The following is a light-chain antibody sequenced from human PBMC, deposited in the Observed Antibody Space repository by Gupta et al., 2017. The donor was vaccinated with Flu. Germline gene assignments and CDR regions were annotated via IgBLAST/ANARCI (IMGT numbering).Light chain of an antibody. Sequence: EILMTQAPATLSVSPGERATLSCRASQSVSSNLAWYQQKPGQAPRLLIYGVSTRATRIPARFSGSGSGTDFTLTISSLQSEDFAVYYCQQYNNWPRTFGQGTKVEIK. J-gene: IGKJ1*01. CDR1: QSVSSN. CDR3: QQYNNWPRT. V-gene: IGKV3-15*01. CDR2: GVS.